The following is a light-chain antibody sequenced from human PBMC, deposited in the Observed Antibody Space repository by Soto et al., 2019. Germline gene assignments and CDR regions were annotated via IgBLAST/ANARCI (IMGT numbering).Light chain of an antibody. J-gene: IGLJ3*02. CDR2: DVR. Sequence: QSALTQPRSVSGSPGQSVTISCTGTSSDVGVYNYVSWYQQHPGKAPKLMIYDVRNRPSGVPDRFSGSKSGNTASLTISGLQAEDESDYFCCSYAGSNTWEFGRGTKLTVL. CDR3: CSYAGSNTWE. V-gene: IGLV2-11*01. CDR1: SSDVGVYNY.